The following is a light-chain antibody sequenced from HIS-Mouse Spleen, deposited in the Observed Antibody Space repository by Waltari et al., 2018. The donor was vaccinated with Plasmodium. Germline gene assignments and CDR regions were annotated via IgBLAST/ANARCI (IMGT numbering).Light chain of an antibody. Sequence: DIQINQSPSSLSASVGDRVTIPCQASQDISNYLNWYQQKPGKAPKLLIYDASNLETGVPSRFSGSGSGTDFTFTISSLQPEDIATYYCQQYDNLPPLFTFGPGTKVDIK. CDR2: DAS. V-gene: IGKV1-33*01. CDR3: QQYDNLPPLFT. CDR1: QDISNY. J-gene: IGKJ3*01.